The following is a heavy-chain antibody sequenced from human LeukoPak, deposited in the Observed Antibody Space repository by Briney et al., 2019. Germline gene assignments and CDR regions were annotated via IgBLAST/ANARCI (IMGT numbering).Heavy chain of an antibody. V-gene: IGHV4-39*01. J-gene: IGHJ6*03. D-gene: IGHD2-2*01. CDR3: ARAVYQLQFVYYYYMDV. CDR1: GGSISSSSYY. Sequence: SETLSLTCTVSGGSISSSSYYWGWIRLRPGKGLEWIGSIYYSGSTYYNPSLKSRVTISVDTSKNQFSLKLSSVTAADTAVYYCARAVYQLQFVYYYYMDVWGKGTTVTVSS. CDR2: IYYSGST.